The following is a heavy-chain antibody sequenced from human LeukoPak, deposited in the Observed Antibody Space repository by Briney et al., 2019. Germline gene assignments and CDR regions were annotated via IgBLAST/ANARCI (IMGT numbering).Heavy chain of an antibody. CDR1: GFTFSSYG. J-gene: IGHJ6*02. Sequence: LSCAASGFTFSSYGMHWVRRAPGKGLERVAVISYDGSNKYYADSVKGRFTISRDNSKNTLYLQMNSLRAEDTAVYYCAKDMARNEYXYYXMDFWGQGTTVTVSS. CDR3: AKDMARNEYXYYXMDF. D-gene: IGHD5-24*01. CDR2: ISYDGSNK. V-gene: IGHV3-30*18.